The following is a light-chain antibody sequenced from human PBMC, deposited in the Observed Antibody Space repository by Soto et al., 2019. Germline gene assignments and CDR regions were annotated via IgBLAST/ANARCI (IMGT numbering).Light chain of an antibody. Sequence: EIVMTQSPATLSVSPGERATLSCRASQSVSSNLAWFQQKPGQAPRLLIYGASTRDTGIPARFSGSGSGTEFTLTISSLQSEDFAVYHCQQYNKWPPTFGQGTKVDIX. J-gene: IGKJ1*01. CDR2: GAS. CDR3: QQYNKWPPT. V-gene: IGKV3-15*01. CDR1: QSVSSN.